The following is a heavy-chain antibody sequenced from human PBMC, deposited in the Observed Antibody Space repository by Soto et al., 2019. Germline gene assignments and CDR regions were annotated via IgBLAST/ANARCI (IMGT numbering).Heavy chain of an antibody. Sequence: EVQLVESGGGLVQPGGSLRLSCAASGFTFSSYWMHWVRQAPGKGLVWVSRINEDGSTINYADSVKGRFTISRDNAKNTLYWKRKSGGAEDRAVYYCERDTGGGGGYWGQGTLVIVSS. J-gene: IGHJ4*02. CDR3: ERDTGGGGGY. CDR2: INEDGSTI. D-gene: IGHD3-10*01. CDR1: GFTFSSYW. V-gene: IGHV3-74*01.